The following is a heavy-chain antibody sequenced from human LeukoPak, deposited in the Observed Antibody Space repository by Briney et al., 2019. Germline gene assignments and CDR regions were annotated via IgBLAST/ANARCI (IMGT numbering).Heavy chain of an antibody. Sequence: GGSLRLSCAASGFTFSDYYMSWIRQAPGKGLEWVSYISSSGSTIYYADSVKGRFTISRDNSKNTLYLQMNSLRAEDTAVYYCAKDSVVARLLLDYWGQGTLVTVSS. CDR1: GFTFSDYY. CDR3: AKDSVVARLLLDY. D-gene: IGHD4-23*01. V-gene: IGHV3-11*01. CDR2: ISSSGSTI. J-gene: IGHJ4*02.